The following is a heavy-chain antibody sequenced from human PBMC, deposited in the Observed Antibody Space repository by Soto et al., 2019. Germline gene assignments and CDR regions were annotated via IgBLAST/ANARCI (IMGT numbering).Heavy chain of an antibody. CDR3: ARDGVAAGLYLDN. V-gene: IGHV3-7*01. CDR2: INQDGSEK. D-gene: IGHD6-19*01. J-gene: IGHJ4*02. Sequence: PGGSLRLSCAASGFVFRSYWMSWVRQAPGKGLEWVASINQDGSEKYYVDSVRGRFIISRDNAENSLYLRMNSLRAEDTALYYCARDGVAAGLYLDNWGQGTLVTVSS. CDR1: GFVFRSYW.